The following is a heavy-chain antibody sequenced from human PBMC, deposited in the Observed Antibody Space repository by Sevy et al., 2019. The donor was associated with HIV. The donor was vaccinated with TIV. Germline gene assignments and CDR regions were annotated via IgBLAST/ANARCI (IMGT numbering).Heavy chain of an antibody. V-gene: IGHV3-7*01. D-gene: IGHD3-16*01. Sequence: GGSLRLSCTASGFTFSTYWMTWVRQAPGKGLEWVANIKQDGSEKYYVDSVNGRFTISRDNAKNSLYLQMNSLRAEDTAVYYCARDWGSVHWGQGTLVTVSS. CDR1: GFTFSTYW. CDR2: IKQDGSEK. J-gene: IGHJ4*02. CDR3: ARDWGSVH.